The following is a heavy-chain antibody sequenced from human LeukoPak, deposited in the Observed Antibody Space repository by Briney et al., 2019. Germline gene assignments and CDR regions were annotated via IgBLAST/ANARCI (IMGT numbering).Heavy chain of an antibody. CDR2: FDPEDGET. Sequence: ASVKVSCKVSGYTLTELSMHRVRQAPGKGLEWMGGFDPEDGETIYAQKMQGRVTMTEDTSTDTAYMELSSLRSDDTAVYYCARDVYSSSWRDYYYYMDVWGKGTTVTISS. CDR1: GYTLTELS. J-gene: IGHJ6*03. D-gene: IGHD6-13*01. V-gene: IGHV1-24*01. CDR3: ARDVYSSSWRDYYYYMDV.